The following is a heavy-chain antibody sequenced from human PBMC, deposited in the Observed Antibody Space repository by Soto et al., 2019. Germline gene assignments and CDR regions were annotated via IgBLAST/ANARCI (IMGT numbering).Heavy chain of an antibody. D-gene: IGHD2-2*01. Sequence: PSETLSLTCTVSGGSISGGGYYWSWIRQHPGKGLEWIGYIYYSGSTYYNPSLKSRVIISVDTSKNQFSLKLSSVTAADTAVYYCARDSGVVCSSTSCSWFDPWGQGTLVTVSS. J-gene: IGHJ5*02. V-gene: IGHV4-31*03. CDR1: GGSISGGGYY. CDR3: ARDSGVVCSSTSCSWFDP. CDR2: IYYSGST.